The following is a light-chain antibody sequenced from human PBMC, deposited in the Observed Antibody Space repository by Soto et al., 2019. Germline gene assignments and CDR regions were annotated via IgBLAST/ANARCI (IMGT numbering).Light chain of an antibody. J-gene: IGKJ1*01. V-gene: IGKV3-15*01. CDR1: QIVSSK. Sequence: EVVLSQSPGTLSLSPGESATLSCRASQIVSSKLAWYQQKPGQAPRLLIYGASTRATGIPARFSGSGSGTEFTLIISSLQSEDSAVYYCQQYNSWLWTFGQGTKVDIK. CDR3: QQYNSWLWT. CDR2: GAS.